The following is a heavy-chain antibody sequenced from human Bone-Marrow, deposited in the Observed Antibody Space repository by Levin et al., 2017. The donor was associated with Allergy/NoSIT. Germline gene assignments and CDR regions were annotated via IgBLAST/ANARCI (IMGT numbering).Heavy chain of an antibody. CDR1: GFTFNTYS. D-gene: IGHD3-22*01. CDR3: ARGISGYHYFYYFMDL. J-gene: IGHJ6*03. V-gene: IGHV3-21*01. CDR2: ITSGSSHI. Sequence: GESLKISCAAAGFTFNTYSMNWVRQAPGKGLEWLSSITSGSSHIYYADSVRGRFTISRDNAKNSLYLQMDSLRAEDTAVYYCARGISGYHYFYYFMDLWGKGTTVTV.